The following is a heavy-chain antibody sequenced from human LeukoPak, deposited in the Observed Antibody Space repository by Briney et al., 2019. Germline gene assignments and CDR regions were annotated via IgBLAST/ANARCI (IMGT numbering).Heavy chain of an antibody. CDR1: GFTFSTYW. V-gene: IGHV3-7*01. CDR2: IKQDGSEK. D-gene: IGHD3-10*01. J-gene: IGHJ4*02. CDR3: ARGRGLGYFDY. Sequence: PGGSLRLSCAASGFTFSTYWMSWVRQAPGKGLEWVANIKQDGSEKYYIDSVKGRFTISRDNAKNSLYLQMNSLRAEDTAVYYCARGRGLGYFDYWGQGTLVTVSS.